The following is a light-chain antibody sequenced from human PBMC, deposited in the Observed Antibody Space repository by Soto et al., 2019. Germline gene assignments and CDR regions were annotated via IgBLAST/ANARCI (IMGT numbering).Light chain of an antibody. CDR2: LNSDGSH. J-gene: IGLJ2*01. V-gene: IGLV4-69*01. CDR3: QTWGTGIKGV. Sequence: QPVLTQSPSASASLGASVKLTCTLSSGHSRYAIAWHQQQPEKGPRYLMKLNSDGSHSKGDGIPDRFSGSSFGAERYLTISSLQSEDEADYYCQTWGTGIKGVFGGGTKLTVL. CDR1: SGHSRYA.